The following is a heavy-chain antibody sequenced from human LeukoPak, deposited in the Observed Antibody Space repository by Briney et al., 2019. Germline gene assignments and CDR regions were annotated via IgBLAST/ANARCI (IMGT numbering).Heavy chain of an antibody. J-gene: IGHJ4*02. V-gene: IGHV3-21*06. D-gene: IGHD3-10*01. CDR3: ATSFGATRGY. Sequence: GMSLRLSCAASGFSFSSYNMYWVRQAPGQGLEWVSSITTTGGSIYYADSVRGRFTISRDNAKNSLFLHMSTLRIEDTAVYYCATSFGATRGYWGQGTLVTVSS. CDR1: GFSFSSYN. CDR2: ITTTGGSI.